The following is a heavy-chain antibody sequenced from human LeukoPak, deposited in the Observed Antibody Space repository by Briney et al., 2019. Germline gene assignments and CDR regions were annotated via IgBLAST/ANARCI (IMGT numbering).Heavy chain of an antibody. J-gene: IGHJ5*02. D-gene: IGHD6-13*01. V-gene: IGHV1-18*01. CDR2: ISAYNGNT. CDR3: ARDKGSSSWSNWFDP. CDR1: GYTVTSYG. Sequence: GASVKVSCKASGYTVTSYGISWVRQAPGQGLEWMGWISAYNGNTNYAQKLQGRVTMTTDTSTSTAYMELRSLRSDDTAVYYCARDKGSSSWSNWFDPWGQGTLVTVSS.